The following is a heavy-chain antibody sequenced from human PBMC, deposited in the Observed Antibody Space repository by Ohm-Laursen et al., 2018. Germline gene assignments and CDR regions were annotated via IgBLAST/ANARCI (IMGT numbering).Heavy chain of an antibody. CDR3: APLHRKSGSIDY. Sequence: SLRLSCAASGFTFSSYGMHWVRQAPGKGLEWVAVISYDGSNKYYADSVKGRFTISRDNSKNTLYLQMNSLRAEDTAVYYCAPLHRKSGSIDYWGQGTLVTVSS. V-gene: IGHV3-30*03. D-gene: IGHD3-22*01. CDR1: GFTFSSYG. J-gene: IGHJ4*02. CDR2: ISYDGSNK.